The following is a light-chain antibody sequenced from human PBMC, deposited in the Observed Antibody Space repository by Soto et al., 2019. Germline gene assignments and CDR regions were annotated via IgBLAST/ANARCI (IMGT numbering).Light chain of an antibody. CDR2: LEGSGSY. V-gene: IGLV4-60*02. CDR3: ETWDSNTYV. CDR1: SGHSSCI. Sequence: QPVLTQSSSASASLGSSVSLTCTLSSGHSSCIIAWHQQQPGKAPRYLMKLEGSGSYNKGSGVPDRFSGSSSRADRYLTISNLQFEEEADYYCETWDSNTYVFGTGTKLTVL. J-gene: IGLJ1*01.